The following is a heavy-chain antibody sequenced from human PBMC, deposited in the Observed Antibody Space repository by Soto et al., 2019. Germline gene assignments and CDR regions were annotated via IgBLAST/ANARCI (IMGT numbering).Heavy chain of an antibody. CDR3: ARGPYCSSTSCYAGALGY. CDR1: GGSFSGYY. CDR2: INHSGST. V-gene: IGHV4-34*01. J-gene: IGHJ4*02. Sequence: QVQLQQWGAGLLKPSETLSLTCAVYGGSFSGYYWTWFPHPPGKGLGWIGEINHSGSTNYNPSLKSRVTISVDTSKNQFSLKLSSVTAADTAVYYCARGPYCSSTSCYAGALGYWGQGTLVTVSS. D-gene: IGHD2-2*01.